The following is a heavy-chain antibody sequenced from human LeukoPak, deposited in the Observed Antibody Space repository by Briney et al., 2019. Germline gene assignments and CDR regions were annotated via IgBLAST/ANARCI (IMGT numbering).Heavy chain of an antibody. CDR1: GGSISSYY. V-gene: IGHV4-59*12. J-gene: IGHJ4*02. CDR3: ARVILYQWLVVDY. CDR2: IYYSGST. D-gene: IGHD6-19*01. Sequence: SETLSLTCTVSGGSISSYYWSWIRQPPGKGLEWIGYIYYSGSTNYNPSLKSRVTISVDTSKNQFSLKLSSVTAADTAVYYCARVILYQWLVVDYWGQGTLVTVSS.